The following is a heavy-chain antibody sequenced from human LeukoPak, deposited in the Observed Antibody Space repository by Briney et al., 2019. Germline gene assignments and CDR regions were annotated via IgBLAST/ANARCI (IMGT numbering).Heavy chain of an antibody. J-gene: IGHJ4*02. D-gene: IGHD3-16*02. CDR3: AREGRDYVWGSYRGIDY. Sequence: SETLSLTCTVSGYSISSGYYWGWIRPPPGKGLEWIGSIYHSGSTYYNPSLKSRVTISVDTSKNQFSLKLSSVTAADTAVYYCAREGRDYVWGSYRGIDYWGQGTLVTVSS. V-gene: IGHV4-38-2*02. CDR2: IYHSGST. CDR1: GYSISSGYY.